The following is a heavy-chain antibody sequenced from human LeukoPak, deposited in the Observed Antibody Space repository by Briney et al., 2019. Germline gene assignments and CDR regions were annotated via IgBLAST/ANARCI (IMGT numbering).Heavy chain of an antibody. D-gene: IGHD4-17*01. CDR3: ASYGDYPRGFDP. CDR2: IYRGGST. J-gene: IGHJ5*02. CDR1: GFTVSSNY. Sequence: GGSLRLSCAASGFTVSSNYMSWVRQAPGKGLEWVSVIYRGGSTYYADSVKGRFTISRDNSKNTLYLQMNSLRAEDTAVYYCASYGDYPRGFDPWGQGTLVTVSS. V-gene: IGHV3-66*02.